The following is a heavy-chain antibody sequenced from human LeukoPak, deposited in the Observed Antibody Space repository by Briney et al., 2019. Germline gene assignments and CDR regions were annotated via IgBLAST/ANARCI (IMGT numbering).Heavy chain of an antibody. CDR3: ARRGRDVGYSYGFDY. V-gene: IGHV5-51*01. J-gene: IGHJ4*02. CDR1: GYSFTNYW. CDR2: IYPDDSDI. Sequence: GESLKISCKGSGYSFTNYWIAWVRQLPGKGLEWMGIIYPDDSDIRYSPSFQGQVTISADKSISTGYLQWSSLKASDTAMYYCARRGRDVGYSYGFDYWGQGTLVTVSS. D-gene: IGHD5-18*01.